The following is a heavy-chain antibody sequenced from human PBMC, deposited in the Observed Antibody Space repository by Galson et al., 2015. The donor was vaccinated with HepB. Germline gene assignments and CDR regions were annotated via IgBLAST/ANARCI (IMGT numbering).Heavy chain of an antibody. J-gene: IGHJ5*02. CDR3: TTDGYDYSELFWFDP. D-gene: IGHD4-11*01. Sequence: SLRLSCAASGFTFSNAWMSWVRQAPGKGLEWVGRIKSKTDGGTTDYAAPVKGRFTISRDDSKNTLYLQMNSLKTEDTAVYYCTTDGYDYSELFWFDPWGQGTLVTVSS. CDR2: IKSKTDGGTT. CDR1: GFTFSNAW. V-gene: IGHV3-15*01.